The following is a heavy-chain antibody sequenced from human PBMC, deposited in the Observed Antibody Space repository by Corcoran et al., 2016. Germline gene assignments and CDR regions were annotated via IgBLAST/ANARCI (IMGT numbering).Heavy chain of an antibody. J-gene: IGHJ3*02. Sequence: EVQLVESGGGLVQPGGSLKLSCAASGFIFSGSVIHWVRQASGRGLEWVGRVRSKSYNFATTYAVSLRGRRTITRADSKNTAYLQMDSLEFGDTDFYYCTRGEEIACRINAFDIWGQGTMVTVSS. CDR3: TRGEEIACRINAFDI. CDR1: GFIFSGSV. CDR2: VRSKSYNFAT. V-gene: IGHV3-73*02. D-gene: IGHD2-21*01.